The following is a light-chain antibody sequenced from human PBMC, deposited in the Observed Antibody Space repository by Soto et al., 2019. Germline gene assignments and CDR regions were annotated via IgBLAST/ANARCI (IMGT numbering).Light chain of an antibody. CDR1: QSVNADY. CDR3: QQYGCAPT. Sequence: EIVLTQSPGTLSLSPGERATLSCRASQSVNADYLAWYQQRPCQDPRLLIYVASNRAPAIPDRFSGSGSGTDFTLTIIRLEPEDYAVYYCQQYGCAPTFGQGTKLDIK. J-gene: IGKJ1*01. V-gene: IGKV3-20*01. CDR2: VAS.